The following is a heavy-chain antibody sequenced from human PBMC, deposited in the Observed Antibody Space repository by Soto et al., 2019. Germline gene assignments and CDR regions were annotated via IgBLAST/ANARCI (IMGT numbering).Heavy chain of an antibody. J-gene: IGHJ4*01. CDR1: GGSISSGGYY. CDR2: IYYSGST. V-gene: IGHV4-31*03. CDR3: ARDGVAAAIDY. D-gene: IGHD6-13*01. Sequence: SETLSLTCTVSGGSISSGGYYWSWIRQHPGKGLEWIGYIYYSGSTYYNPSLKSRVTISVDTSKNQFSLKLSSVTAADTAVYYCARDGVAAAIDYWGHGTLVTVSS.